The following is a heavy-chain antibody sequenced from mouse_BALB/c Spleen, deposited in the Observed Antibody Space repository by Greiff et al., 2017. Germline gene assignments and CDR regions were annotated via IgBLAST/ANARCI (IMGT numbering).Heavy chain of an antibody. CDR3: AGEGTAY. D-gene: IGHD3-3*01. CDR2: ILPGSGST. J-gene: IGHJ3*01. V-gene: IGHV1-9*01. Sequence: QVQLQQSGAELMKPGASVKISCKATGYTFSSYWIEWVKQRPGHGLEWIGEILPGSGSTNYNEKFKGKATFTADTSSNTAYMQLSSLTSEDSAVYYCAGEGTAYWGQGTLVTVSA. CDR1: GYTFSSYW.